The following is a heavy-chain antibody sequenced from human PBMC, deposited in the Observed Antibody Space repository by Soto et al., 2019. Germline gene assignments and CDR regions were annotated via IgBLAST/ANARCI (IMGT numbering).Heavy chain of an antibody. CDR1: GFTFSHYG. J-gene: IGHJ4*02. V-gene: IGHV3-30*18. CDR2: ISYDGSNK. Sequence: QVQLVESGGGVVQPGRSLRLSCAASGFTFSHYGMHWVRQAPGKGLEWVAVISYDGSNKYYADSVKGRFTISRDNSKNPLYLQVNSLRAEDTAVYYCAKGGLYDFWSGFPFDYWGQGTLVTVSS. CDR3: AKGGLYDFWSGFPFDY. D-gene: IGHD3-3*01.